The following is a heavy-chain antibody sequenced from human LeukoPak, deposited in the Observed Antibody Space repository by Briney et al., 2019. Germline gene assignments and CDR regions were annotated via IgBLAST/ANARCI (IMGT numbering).Heavy chain of an antibody. V-gene: IGHV4-39*01. D-gene: IGHD2-15*01. CDR2: IYYSGST. CDR3: ARSSIDWVVAATLDYYYYMDV. J-gene: IGHJ6*03. Sequence: PSETLSLTCTVSGGSISSSSYYWGWIRQPPGKGLEWIGSIYYSGSTYYNPSLKSRVTISVDTSKNQFSLKLSSVTAADTAVYYCARSSIDWVVAATLDYYYYMDVWGKGTTVTISS. CDR1: GGSISSSSYY.